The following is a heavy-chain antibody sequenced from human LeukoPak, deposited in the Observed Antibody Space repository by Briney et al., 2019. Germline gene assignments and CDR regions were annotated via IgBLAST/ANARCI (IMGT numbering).Heavy chain of an antibody. J-gene: IGHJ4*02. CDR2: INHSGST. V-gene: IGHV4-34*01. Sequence: SETLSLTCAVYGGSFSGYYWSWIRQPPGKGLEWIGEINHSGSTNYNPSLKSRVTISVDTSKNQFSLKLSSVTAADTAVYYCARDGGVVAASIGILDYWGQGTLVIVSS. CDR1: GGSFSGYY. D-gene: IGHD2-15*01. CDR3: ARDGGVVAASIGILDY.